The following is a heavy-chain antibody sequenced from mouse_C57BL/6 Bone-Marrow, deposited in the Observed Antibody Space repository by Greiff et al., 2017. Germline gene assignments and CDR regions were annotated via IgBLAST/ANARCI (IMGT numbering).Heavy chain of an antibody. J-gene: IGHJ4*01. Sequence: EVHLVESGGGLVKPGGSLKLSCAASGFTFSSYAMSWVRQTPEKRLEWVATISDGGSYTYYPDNVKGRFTISRDNAKNNLYLQMSHLKSEDTAMYYCARDGGGPMDYWGQGTSVTVSS. CDR2: ISDGGSYT. CDR3: ARDGGGPMDY. V-gene: IGHV5-4*01. CDR1: GFTFSSYA.